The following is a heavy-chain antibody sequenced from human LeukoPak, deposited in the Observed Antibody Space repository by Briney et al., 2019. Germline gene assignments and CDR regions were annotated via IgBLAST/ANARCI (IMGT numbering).Heavy chain of an antibody. CDR1: GGFISNYY. Sequence: SETLSLTCTVSGGFISNYYWIWIRQPPEKGLEYIGHIYYSGSTNYDPSLQSRVTISVDTSKNQFSLRLTSVTAADTAVYYCARQVGSYSPFDYWGQGTLVTVSS. V-gene: IGHV4-59*08. CDR3: ARQVGSYSPFDY. D-gene: IGHD1-26*01. J-gene: IGHJ4*02. CDR2: IYYSGST.